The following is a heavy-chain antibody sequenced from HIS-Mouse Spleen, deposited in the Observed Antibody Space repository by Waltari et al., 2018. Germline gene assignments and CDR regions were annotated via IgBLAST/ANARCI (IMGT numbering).Heavy chain of an antibody. Sequence: QVQLVESGGGVVQPGRSVRLSCAASGFTFSSHAMHWVRQAPGKGLEWVAVISYDGSNKYYADSVKGRFTISRDNSKNTLYLQMNSLRAEDTAVYYCARAGDSSGWRDFDYWGQGTLVTVSS. J-gene: IGHJ4*02. CDR3: ARAGDSSGWRDFDY. CDR1: GFTFSSHA. CDR2: ISYDGSNK. V-gene: IGHV3-30*04. D-gene: IGHD6-19*01.